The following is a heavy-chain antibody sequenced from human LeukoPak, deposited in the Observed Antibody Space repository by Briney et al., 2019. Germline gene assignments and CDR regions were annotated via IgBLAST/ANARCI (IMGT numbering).Heavy chain of an antibody. Sequence: GGSLRLSCAASRFTFSSSWMAWVRQAPGKGLEWVATIKEDGSQKYYVDFVKGRFTISRDNAKNSLFLQMNSLRAEDTAVYYCARATSWSHWGQGTLVTVSS. D-gene: IGHD2-2*01. CDR3: ARATSWSH. CDR1: RFTFSSSW. CDR2: IKEDGSQK. V-gene: IGHV3-7*01. J-gene: IGHJ4*02.